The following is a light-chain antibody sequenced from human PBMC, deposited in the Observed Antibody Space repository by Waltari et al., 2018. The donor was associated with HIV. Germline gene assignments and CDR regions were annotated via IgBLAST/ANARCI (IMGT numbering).Light chain of an antibody. J-gene: IGLJ3*02. CDR1: SSNIGRNF. CDR3: AAWDDSLSGKWV. V-gene: IGLV1-47*01. Sequence: QSLLTQPPSASGTPGQRVTISCSGSSSNIGRNFVYWYQQLPGTAPKLLIYRNNQRPSGVPDRFSGSKSGTSASLAISGLRSEDEADFYCAAWDDSLSGKWVFGGGTKLTVL. CDR2: RNN.